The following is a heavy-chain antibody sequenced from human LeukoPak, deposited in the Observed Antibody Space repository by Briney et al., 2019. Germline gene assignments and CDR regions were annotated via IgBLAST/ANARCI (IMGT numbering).Heavy chain of an antibody. Sequence: PGGSLRLSCAASGFTFSDYYMSWIRQAPGKGLEWVSYISSSGSTIYYADSVKGRFTISRDNAKNSLYLQMNSLSAEDTALYYCARMGVPTVTTSLWFDPWGQGTLVTVSS. D-gene: IGHD4-11*01. CDR3: ARMGVPTVTTSLWFDP. CDR2: ISSSGSTI. V-gene: IGHV3-11*04. J-gene: IGHJ5*02. CDR1: GFTFSDYY.